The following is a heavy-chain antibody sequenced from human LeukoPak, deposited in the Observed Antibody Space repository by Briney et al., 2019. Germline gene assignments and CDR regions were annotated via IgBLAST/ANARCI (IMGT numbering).Heavy chain of an antibody. D-gene: IGHD2-2*02. V-gene: IGHV4-59*01. CDR2: IYYSGST. CDR3: ARTGYCSSASCYTASRPYYYYYMDV. CDR1: GGSISSYY. J-gene: IGHJ6*03. Sequence: SETLSLTCTVSGGSISSYYWSWIRQPPGKGLEWIGYIYYSGSTNYNPSLKSRVTISVDTSKNQFSLKLSSVTAADTAVYYCARTGYCSSASCYTASRPYYYYYMDVWGKGTTVTVSS.